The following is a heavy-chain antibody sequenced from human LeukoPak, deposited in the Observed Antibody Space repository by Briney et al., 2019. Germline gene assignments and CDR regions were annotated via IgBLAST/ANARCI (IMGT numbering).Heavy chain of an antibody. CDR1: GGSMTTGTYY. CDR2: IYPTGGT. D-gene: IGHD2-15*01. CDR3: ATGGAPYCSVDACSSLDS. Sequence: SQTLSLTWTISGGSMTTGTYYLTWIRQSAGKGLEWIGLIYPTGGTNYNPSLKSRLTISIDASKNEFSLMLSSVTAAHTAVYYCATGGAPYCSVDACSSLDSWGQGTLVTVSS. J-gene: IGHJ4*02. V-gene: IGHV4-61*02.